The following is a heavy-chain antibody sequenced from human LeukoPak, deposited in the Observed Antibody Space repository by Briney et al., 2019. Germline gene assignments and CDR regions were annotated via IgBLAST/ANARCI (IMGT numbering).Heavy chain of an antibody. CDR1: GFTVSSNY. CDR2: IYSGGST. V-gene: IGHV3-53*01. D-gene: IGHD3-3*01. Sequence: GGSLRLSCAASGFTVSSNYMTWVRQAPGKGLEWVSEIYSGGSTYYAASVKGRFSISRDTSKNTLYLQMNSLRAEDTAVYYCAKIGRSYDFWTGYYEEEVDYMDVWGKGTTVTVSS. CDR3: AKIGRSYDFWTGYYEEEVDYMDV. J-gene: IGHJ6*03.